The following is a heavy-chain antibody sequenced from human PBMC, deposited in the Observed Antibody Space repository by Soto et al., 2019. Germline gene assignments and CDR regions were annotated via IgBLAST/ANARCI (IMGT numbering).Heavy chain of an antibody. CDR2: ISGSGGST. D-gene: IGHD3-10*01. Sequence: GGSLRLSCAASGFTFSSYAMSWVRQAPGKGLEWVSAISGSGGSTYYADSVKGRFTISRDNSKNTLHLQMNSLRAEDTAVYYCAKGTPPGYYGSGSYYDPFDYWGQGTLVTVSS. J-gene: IGHJ4*02. CDR3: AKGTPPGYYGSGSYYDPFDY. CDR1: GFTFSSYA. V-gene: IGHV3-23*01.